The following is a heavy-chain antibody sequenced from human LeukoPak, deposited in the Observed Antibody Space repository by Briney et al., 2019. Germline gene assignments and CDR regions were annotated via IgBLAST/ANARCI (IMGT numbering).Heavy chain of an antibody. CDR2: IYPGDSDT. Sequence: PGESLKISCKGSGCSFTSYWIGWVRQMPGKGLEWMGIIYPGDSDTRYSPSFQGQVTISADKSISTAYLQWSSLMASDTAMYYCARVDVVPAAMDFDYWGQGTLVTVSS. CDR1: GCSFTSYW. D-gene: IGHD2-2*01. V-gene: IGHV5-51*01. J-gene: IGHJ4*02. CDR3: ARVDVVPAAMDFDY.